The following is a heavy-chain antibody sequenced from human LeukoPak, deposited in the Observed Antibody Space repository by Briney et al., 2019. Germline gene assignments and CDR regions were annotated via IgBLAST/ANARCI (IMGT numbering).Heavy chain of an antibody. D-gene: IGHD3-16*01. CDR3: ARGPSLGILDY. CDR1: GFTFSDYY. V-gene: IGHV4-34*01. J-gene: IGHJ4*02. Sequence: GSLRLSCAASGFTFSDYYMSWIRQPPGKGLEWIGEINHSGSTNYNPSLKSRVTISVDTSKNQFSLKLSSVTAADTAVYYCARGPSLGILDYWGQGTLVTVSS. CDR2: INHSGST.